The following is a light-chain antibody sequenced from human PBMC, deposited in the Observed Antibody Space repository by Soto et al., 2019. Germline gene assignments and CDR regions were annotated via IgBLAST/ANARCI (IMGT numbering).Light chain of an antibody. CDR1: SSNIGAGYA. CDR2: GNS. V-gene: IGLV1-40*01. CDR3: QSYDSSLSGRRGV. Sequence: QSVLTQPPSVSGAPGQRVTISCTGSSSNIGAGYAVHWYQQLPGTAPKLLIYGNSNRPSGVPDRFSGSKSGTSASLATTGLQAEDEADYYCQSYDSSLSGRRGVFGGGTKLTVL. J-gene: IGLJ2*01.